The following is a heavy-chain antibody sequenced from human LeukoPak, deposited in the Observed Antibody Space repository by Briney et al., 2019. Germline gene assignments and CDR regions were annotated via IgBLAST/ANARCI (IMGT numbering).Heavy chain of an antibody. D-gene: IGHD3-22*01. CDR1: GYTFTKYG. Sequence: ASMKVSCKASGYTFTKYGISWVRQAPGQGLEWVGGITAAHKDTSYAQKFQGRVTVTTDTSTNTASMELRSLRSDDTAVYYCAISYNYDSSPYFDEAFDIWGQGTEVTVFS. J-gene: IGHJ3*02. CDR2: ITAAHKDT. CDR3: AISYNYDSSPYFDEAFDI. V-gene: IGHV1-18*01.